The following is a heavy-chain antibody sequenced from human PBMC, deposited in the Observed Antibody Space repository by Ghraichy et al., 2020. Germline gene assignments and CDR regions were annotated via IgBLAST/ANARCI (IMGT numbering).Heavy chain of an antibody. D-gene: IGHD3-3*01. V-gene: IGHV3-23*01. J-gene: IGHJ5*02. Sequence: LSLTCAASGFTFSSYAMSWVRQAPGKGLEWVSAISGSGGSTYYADSVKGRFTISRDNSKNTLYLQMNSLRAEDTAVYYCAKYYDFWSGSLNDWFDPWGQGTLVTVSS. CDR3: AKYYDFWSGSLNDWFDP. CDR1: GFTFSSYA. CDR2: ISGSGGST.